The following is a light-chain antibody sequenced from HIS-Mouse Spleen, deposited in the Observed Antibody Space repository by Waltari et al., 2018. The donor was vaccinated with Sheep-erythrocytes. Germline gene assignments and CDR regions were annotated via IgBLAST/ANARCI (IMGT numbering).Light chain of an antibody. CDR1: KLGDKY. J-gene: IGLJ2*01. V-gene: IGLV3-1*01. Sequence: SYELTQPPSVSVSPGQTASITCSGDKLGDKYACLYQQKPGQSPVLVSYQDSKRPSGIPERFSGSNSGNTATLTISGTQAMDEADYYCQAWDSSTEVFGGGTKLTVL. CDR3: QAWDSSTEV. CDR2: QDS.